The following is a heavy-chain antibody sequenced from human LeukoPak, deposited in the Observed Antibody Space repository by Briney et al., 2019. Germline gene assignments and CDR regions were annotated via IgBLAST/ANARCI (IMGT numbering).Heavy chain of an antibody. CDR1: GFTFSSYG. V-gene: IGHV3-23*01. CDR2: ISGSGGST. Sequence: GGSLRLSCAASGFTFSSYGMRWFRQAPGKGLEWLSAISGSGGSTYYADSVQGRFTISRDNSKNTLYLQMSSLRAEDTAVYYCANSPKSDYWGQGTLVTASS. J-gene: IGHJ4*02. CDR3: ANSPKSDY.